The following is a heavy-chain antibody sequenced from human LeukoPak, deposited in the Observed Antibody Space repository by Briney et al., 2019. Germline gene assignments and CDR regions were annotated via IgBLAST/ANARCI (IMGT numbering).Heavy chain of an antibody. J-gene: IGHJ4*02. Sequence: GGSLRLSCAASGFTFSSYSMNWVRQAPGKGLEWVSSISSSSSYIYYADSVKGRFTISRDNAKNSLYLQMNSLRAEDTAVYYCASPRSYGSGSYYVFDYWGQGTLVTVSS. D-gene: IGHD3-10*01. CDR3: ASPRSYGSGSYYVFDY. V-gene: IGHV3-21*01. CDR2: ISSSSSYI. CDR1: GFTFSSYS.